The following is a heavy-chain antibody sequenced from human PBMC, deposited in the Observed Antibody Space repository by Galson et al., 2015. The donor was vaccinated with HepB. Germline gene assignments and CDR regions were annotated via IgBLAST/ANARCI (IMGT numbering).Heavy chain of an antibody. D-gene: IGHD2-8*02. J-gene: IGHJ4*02. Sequence: TLSLTCPVSGGSLSRSSYYWGWIRQPPGKGLEWIGSISYSGSTSYSPSLKSRVTISVDTSKTQFSLKLTSVTAADTAVYYCARHPQIPTTGTGDFDYWGQGTLVTVSS. CDR1: GGSLSRSSYY. V-gene: IGHV4-39*01. CDR3: ARHPQIPTTGTGDFDY. CDR2: ISYSGST.